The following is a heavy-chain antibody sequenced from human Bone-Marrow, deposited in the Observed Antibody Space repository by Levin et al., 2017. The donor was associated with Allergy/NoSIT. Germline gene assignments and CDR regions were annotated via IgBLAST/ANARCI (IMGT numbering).Heavy chain of an antibody. Sequence: TSETLSLTCAVYGGSFSGYYWSWIRQPPGKGLEWIGEINHSGSTNYNPSLKSRVTISVDTSKNQFSLKLSSVTAADTAVYYCARRGRWAYYYDSSGYYDFDYWGQGTLVTVSS. CDR1: GGSFSGYY. CDR3: ARRGRWAYYYDSSGYYDFDY. V-gene: IGHV4-34*01. J-gene: IGHJ4*02. D-gene: IGHD3-22*01. CDR2: INHSGST.